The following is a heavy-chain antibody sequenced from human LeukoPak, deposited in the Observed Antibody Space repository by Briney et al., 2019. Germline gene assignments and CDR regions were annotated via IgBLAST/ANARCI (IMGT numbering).Heavy chain of an antibody. CDR1: GGSISSFF. V-gene: IGHV4-59*01. D-gene: IGHD3-9*01. Sequence: KASETLSLTCTVSGGSISSFFWSWIRQPPGKGLEWIGYVHSSGSIKYNPSLKSRLIISVDMSKNQFSLKLRSVSVADTAVYYCARLAPGNYDILTGDPKVVFDYWGQGALVTVSS. CDR3: ARLAPGNYDILTGDPKVVFDY. CDR2: VHSSGSI. J-gene: IGHJ4*02.